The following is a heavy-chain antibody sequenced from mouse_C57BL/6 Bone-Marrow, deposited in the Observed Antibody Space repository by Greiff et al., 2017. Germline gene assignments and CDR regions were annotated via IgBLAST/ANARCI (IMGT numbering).Heavy chain of an antibody. J-gene: IGHJ2*01. CDR3: AHYYGSSRFDY. Sequence: DVKLQESGAELVKPGASVKLSCTASGFNIKDYYMHWVKQRTEQGLEWIGRIDPEDGETKYAPKFQGKATITADTSSNTAYLQLSSLTSEDTAVYYCAHYYGSSRFDYWGQGTTLTVSS. CDR1: GFNIKDYY. CDR2: IDPEDGET. D-gene: IGHD1-1*01. V-gene: IGHV14-2*01.